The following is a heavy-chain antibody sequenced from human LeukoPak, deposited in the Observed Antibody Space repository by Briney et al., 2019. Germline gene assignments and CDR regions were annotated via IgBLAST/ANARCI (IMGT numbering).Heavy chain of an antibody. V-gene: IGHV3-23*01. Sequence: GGSLRLSCAASGFSFSSYAMNWVRQAPGKGLEWVSVISGSGGTTYYADSVKGRFTISRDNSKNTLYLQMNSLRAEDTAVYYCAKAGVPYWFDPWGQGTLVTVSS. CDR1: GFSFSSYA. CDR3: AKAGVPYWFDP. CDR2: ISGSGGTT. J-gene: IGHJ5*02.